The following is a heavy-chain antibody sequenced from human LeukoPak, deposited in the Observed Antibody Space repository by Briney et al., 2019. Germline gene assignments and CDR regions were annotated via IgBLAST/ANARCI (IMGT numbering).Heavy chain of an antibody. V-gene: IGHV3-7*01. D-gene: IGHD3-3*01. CDR2: IKQDGNEK. CDR3: ARDPSPTYYDFWSGYYTPYFDY. Sequence: GGSLRLSCAASGFTFSNYWMSWVRQAPGKGLEWVANIKQDGNEKYYVDSVKGRFTISRDNSKNTLYLQMNSLRAEDTAVYYCARDPSPTYYDFWSGYYTPYFDYWGQGTLVTVSS. J-gene: IGHJ4*02. CDR1: GFTFSNYW.